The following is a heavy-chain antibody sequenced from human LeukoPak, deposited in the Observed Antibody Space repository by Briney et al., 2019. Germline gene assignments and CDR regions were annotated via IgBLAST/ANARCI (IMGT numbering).Heavy chain of an antibody. D-gene: IGHD2-2*01. J-gene: IGHJ4*02. Sequence: GGSLRLSCAASRFTFTTYSMNWVRQAPGKGLEWVSSISSSGTYLYYADSVKGRFTISRDNSKNTLYLQMNSLRAEDTAVYYCAKGVVVAPDVTPFDYWGQGTLVTVSS. CDR3: AKGVVVAPDVTPFDY. V-gene: IGHV3-21*04. CDR2: ISSSGTYL. CDR1: RFTFTTYS.